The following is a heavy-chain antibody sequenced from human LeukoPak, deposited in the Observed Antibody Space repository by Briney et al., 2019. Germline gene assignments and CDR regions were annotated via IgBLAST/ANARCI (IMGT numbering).Heavy chain of an antibody. Sequence: PSETLSLTCTVSGDSISSYYWSWIRQPPGKGLEWIGSIYYSGSTYYNPSLKSRVTISVDTSKNQFSLKLSSVTAADTAVYYCARDREAVAGTSSWFDPWGQGTLVTVSS. CDR1: GDSISSYY. CDR3: ARDREAVAGTSSWFDP. D-gene: IGHD6-19*01. CDR2: IYYSGST. V-gene: IGHV4-39*07. J-gene: IGHJ5*02.